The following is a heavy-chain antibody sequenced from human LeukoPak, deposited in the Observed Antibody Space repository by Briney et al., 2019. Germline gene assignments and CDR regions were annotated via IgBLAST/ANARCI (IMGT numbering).Heavy chain of an antibody. CDR1: GESLSKYY. D-gene: IGHD1-26*01. V-gene: IGHV4-34*01. Sequence: SETLSPTCAVYGESLSKYYWTWIRQSPGKGLEWIGEINHRGSTNLNPSLKSRVTLSVDTSKHQFSLKLTSMTAADAAVYYCASSVGSTDYWGQGTLVTVSS. CDR2: INHRGST. J-gene: IGHJ4*02. CDR3: ASSVGSTDY.